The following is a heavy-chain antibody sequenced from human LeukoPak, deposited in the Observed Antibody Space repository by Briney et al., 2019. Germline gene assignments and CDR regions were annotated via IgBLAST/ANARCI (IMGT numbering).Heavy chain of an antibody. J-gene: IGHJ5*02. CDR1: GFTFSSYG. Sequence: AGGSLRLSCAASGFTFSSYGMHWVRQAPGKGLEWVTFIRSDGSNKYHADSVKGRFTTSRDNSKNTLYLQMNSLRAEDTAIYYCAKDAQVYSTYDWRWFDPWGQGTLVTVSS. CDR3: AKDAQVYSTYDWRWFDP. V-gene: IGHV3-30*02. CDR2: IRSDGSNK. D-gene: IGHD4-11*01.